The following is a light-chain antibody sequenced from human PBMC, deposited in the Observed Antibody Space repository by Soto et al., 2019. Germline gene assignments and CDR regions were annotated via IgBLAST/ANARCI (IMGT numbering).Light chain of an antibody. J-gene: IGKJ4*01. CDR2: AAS. Sequence: DIQMTQSPSSLSASVGDRVTITCRASQSITTYLIWYQQKPGKAPKLLIYAASSLQSGVPSRFSGSGSGTDFTLTISSLQPEDFVTYYCQQSYSTHLTFGGGTKVEIK. V-gene: IGKV1-39*01. CDR1: QSITTY. CDR3: QQSYSTHLT.